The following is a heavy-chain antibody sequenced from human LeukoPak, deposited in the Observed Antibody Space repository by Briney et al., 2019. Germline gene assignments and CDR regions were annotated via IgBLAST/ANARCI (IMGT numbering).Heavy chain of an antibody. D-gene: IGHD4-17*01. V-gene: IGHV3-11*04. CDR2: ITFSSSII. J-gene: IGHJ4*02. CDR1: GFTFSDYY. CDR3: ARDRLHYGEYEKTFDY. Sequence: SGGSLRLSCAASGFTFSDYYMSWIRQAPGKGLEWVSYITFSSSIIYYADSVRGRFTISRDNAKNTLYLQMNSLRAEDTAVYYCARDRLHYGEYEKTFDYWGQGTLVTVSS.